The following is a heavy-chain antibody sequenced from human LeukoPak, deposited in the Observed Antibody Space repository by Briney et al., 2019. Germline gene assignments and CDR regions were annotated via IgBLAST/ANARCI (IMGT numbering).Heavy chain of an antibody. Sequence: PGGSLILSCVVSGFTFSSCAMSWVRQMPGKGLEWMGIIYPGDSDTMYSPSFQGQVTISVDTSVSTAYLQWSSLKASDSAIYHCARPMVAAPGKGFLYWGQGTLVTVSS. J-gene: IGHJ4*02. D-gene: IGHD6-13*01. CDR2: IYPGDSDT. CDR1: GFTFSSCA. CDR3: ARPMVAAPGKGFLY. V-gene: IGHV5-51*01.